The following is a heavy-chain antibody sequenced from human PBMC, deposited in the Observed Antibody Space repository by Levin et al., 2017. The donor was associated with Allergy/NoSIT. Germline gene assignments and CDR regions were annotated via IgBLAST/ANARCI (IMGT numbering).Heavy chain of an antibody. V-gene: IGHV3-30-3*01. CDR1: GFTFSSYA. D-gene: IGHD3-9*01. CDR3: ARDPDTNYDILTGYYSLDAFDI. CDR2: ISYDGSNK. J-gene: IGHJ3*02. Sequence: PGGSLRLSCAASGFTFSSYAMHWVRQAPGKGLEWVAVISYDGSNKYYADSVRGRFTISRDNSKNTLYLQMNSLRAEDTAVYYCARDPDTNYDILTGYYSLDAFDIWGQGTMVTVSS.